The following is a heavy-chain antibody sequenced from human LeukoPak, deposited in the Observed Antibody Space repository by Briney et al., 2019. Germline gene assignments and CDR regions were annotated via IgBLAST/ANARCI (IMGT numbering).Heavy chain of an antibody. V-gene: IGHV3-30*18. CDR1: GFTFSSYG. J-gene: IGHJ4*02. CDR2: ISYDGSNK. Sequence: GGSLRLSCAASGFTFSSYGMHWVRQAPGKGLEWVAVISYDGSNKYYADSVKGRFTISRDNSKNTLYLQMNSLRAEDTAAYYCAKALVPAAMEGISFDYWGQGTLVTVSS. D-gene: IGHD2-2*01. CDR3: AKALVPAAMEGISFDY.